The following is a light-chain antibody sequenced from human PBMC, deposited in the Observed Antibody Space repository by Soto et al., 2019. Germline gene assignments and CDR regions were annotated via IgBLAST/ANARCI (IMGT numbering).Light chain of an antibody. CDR1: GSDVGGYNY. V-gene: IGLV2-14*01. CDR3: SSYTSASTPLV. Sequence: QSALTQPASVSGSPGQSITISCTGTGSDVGGYNYVSWYQQHPGKAPKVMIYDVSNRPSGVSNRFSSSKSGNTASLTISGLQAEDEADYYCSSYTSASTPLVFGGGTKVTVL. CDR2: DVS. J-gene: IGLJ2*01.